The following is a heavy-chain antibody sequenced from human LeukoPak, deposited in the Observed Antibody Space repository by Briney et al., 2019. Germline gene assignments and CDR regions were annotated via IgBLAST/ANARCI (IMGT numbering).Heavy chain of an antibody. CDR3: ARDSSGTTKRYYFDY. J-gene: IGHJ4*02. CDR2: LYSDGTT. CDR1: GASISGYY. V-gene: IGHV4-4*07. D-gene: IGHD3-22*01. Sequence: PSETLSLTCSVSGASISGYYWTWVRQPADKGLEWIGRLYSDGTTYYNPSLKSRVTMSVDTSTNQFSLKLRSVTVADTAVYYCARDSSGTTKRYYFDYRGQGALVTVSS.